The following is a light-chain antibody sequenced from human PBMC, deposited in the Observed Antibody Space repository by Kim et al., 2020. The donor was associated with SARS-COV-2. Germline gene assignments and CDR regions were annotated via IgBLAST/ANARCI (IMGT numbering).Light chain of an antibody. V-gene: IGLV3-1*01. CDR2: QDS. J-gene: IGLJ1*01. CDR1: NLGDKY. Sequence: VSPEKTASITCSGDNLGDKYACWYQPKPGRSPVLVIYQDSKRSSGIPERLSGSNSGNTATLTISGTQAMDKADYYCQAWDSSTAYVFGTGTKVTVL. CDR3: QAWDSSTAYV.